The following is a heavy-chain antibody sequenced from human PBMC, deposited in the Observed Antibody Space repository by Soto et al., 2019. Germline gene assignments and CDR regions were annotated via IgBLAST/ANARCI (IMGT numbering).Heavy chain of an antibody. CDR2: ISSSSTI. V-gene: IGHV3-48*01. J-gene: IGHJ6*02. Sequence: EVQLVESGGGLVQPGGSLRLSCAASGFTFSSYSMNWVRQAPGKGLEWVSYISSSSTIYYAGSVKGRSTISRDNAKNSLSLQMNSLRAEDTAVYYCATSLDVWGQGTTVTVSS. CDR3: ATSLDV. CDR1: GFTFSSYS.